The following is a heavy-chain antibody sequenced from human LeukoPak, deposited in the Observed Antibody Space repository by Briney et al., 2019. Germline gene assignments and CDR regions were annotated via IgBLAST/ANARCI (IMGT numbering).Heavy chain of an antibody. CDR2: IRYDGSNK. D-gene: IGHD2-15*01. V-gene: IGHV3-30*02. CDR1: GFTFSSYG. J-gene: IGHJ3*02. Sequence: GSLRLSCAASGFTFSSYGMHWVRQAPGKGLEWVAFIRYDGSNKYYADSVKGRFTISRDNSKNTLYLQMNSLRAEDTAVYYCAKRGYCSGGSCYGGAFDIWGQGTMVTVSS. CDR3: AKRGYCSGGSCYGGAFDI.